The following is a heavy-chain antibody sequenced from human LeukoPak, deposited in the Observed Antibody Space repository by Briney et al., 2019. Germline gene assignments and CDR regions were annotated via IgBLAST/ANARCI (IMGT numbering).Heavy chain of an antibody. CDR2: TYYRSKWHN. CDR1: GDSVSSNSAT. J-gene: IGHJ4*02. V-gene: IGHV6-1*01. D-gene: IGHD6-13*01. CDR3: VRVIATTGYFDY. Sequence: SQTLSLTCAISGDSVSSNSATWNWIRQSPSRGLEWLGRTYYRSKWHNDYAVSVKSRITFTPDTSKNQFSLQLNSVIIEDTAVYYCVRVIATTGYFDYWGQGTLVTVSS.